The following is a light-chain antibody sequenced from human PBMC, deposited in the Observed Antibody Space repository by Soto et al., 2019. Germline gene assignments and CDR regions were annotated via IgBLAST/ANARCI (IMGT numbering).Light chain of an antibody. Sequence: DIQMTQSPSSLSASVGDRVTITCRASQSISSYVNWYQQKPGKAPRLLISAASTLQSGGSSRFSGGGSGTDFTLTISSLQPEDFATYYCQQSFKTPLAFGQGTRLEIE. CDR1: QSISSY. V-gene: IGKV1-39*01. CDR3: QQSFKTPLA. CDR2: AAS. J-gene: IGKJ5*01.